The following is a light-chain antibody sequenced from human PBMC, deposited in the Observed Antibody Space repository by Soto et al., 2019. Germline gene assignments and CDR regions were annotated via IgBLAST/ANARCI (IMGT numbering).Light chain of an antibody. CDR2: LAS. J-gene: IGKJ1*01. V-gene: IGKV2-28*01. Sequence: DIVMTQSPLSLPVTPGEPASISCRSSQSLLNSNGYNYVDWFLQKPGQSPQLLIFLASHRAAGGPDGFSGSGTGTEFTAEIRRVEGEDGGVYYGRQARQTVWTFRQGTKVEI. CDR3: RQARQTVWT. CDR1: QSLLNSNGYNY.